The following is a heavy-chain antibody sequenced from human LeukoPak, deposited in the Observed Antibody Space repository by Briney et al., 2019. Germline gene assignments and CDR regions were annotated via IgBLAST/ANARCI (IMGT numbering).Heavy chain of an antibody. CDR3: TTEFVGGGWYGGDAFDI. V-gene: IGHV3-15*01. CDR1: GFTFSNAW. J-gene: IGHJ3*02. CDR2: IKSKTDGGTA. Sequence: GGSLRLSCAASGFTFSNAWMSWVRQAPGKGLEWVGRIKSKTDGGTADYAAPVKGRFTISRDDSKNTLYLQMNSLKTEDTAVYYCTTEFVGGGWYGGDAFDIWGQGTMVTVSS. D-gene: IGHD6-19*01.